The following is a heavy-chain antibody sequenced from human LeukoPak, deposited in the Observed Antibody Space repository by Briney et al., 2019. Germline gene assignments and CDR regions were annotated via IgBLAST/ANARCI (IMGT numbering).Heavy chain of an antibody. CDR2: FDPEDGET. V-gene: IGHV1-24*01. CDR3: AGWELRMGDAFDI. CDR1: GYTLTELS. J-gene: IGHJ3*02. Sequence: ASVKVSCKVSGYTLTELSMHWVRQAPGEGLEWMGGFDPEDGETLYAQKFQGRVTITEDTSTDTAYMELSSLRSEDTAVYYCAGWELRMGDAFDIWGQGTMVTVSS. D-gene: IGHD1-26*01.